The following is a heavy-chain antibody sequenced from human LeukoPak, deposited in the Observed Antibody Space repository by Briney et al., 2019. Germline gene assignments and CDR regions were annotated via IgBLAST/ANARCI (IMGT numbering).Heavy chain of an antibody. V-gene: IGHV3-23*01. Sequence: RGSPRLSCVASGFASSSYAMCWVRQAPRTGLEWVSGISGSGGSTYCADSVKGRFTVSRDNSKNTLYLQMNSLRAEDTGVYYRAKTPAVVVGGAASHFDYWGQGTLVTVSS. CDR1: GFASSSYA. CDR3: AKTPAVVVGGAASHFDY. CDR2: ISGSGGST. J-gene: IGHJ4*02. D-gene: IGHD2-15*01.